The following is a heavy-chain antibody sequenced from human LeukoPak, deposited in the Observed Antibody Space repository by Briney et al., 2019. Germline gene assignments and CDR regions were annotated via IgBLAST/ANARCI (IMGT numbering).Heavy chain of an antibody. CDR2: IGDTGRAK. CDR3: AREAAWGNWYFDH. J-gene: IGHJ2*01. D-gene: IGHD3-16*01. CDR1: GFTFSRHG. Sequence: GGSLRLSCAASGFTFSRHGMHWVRQAPGKGLEWVAVIGDTGRAKYYADSVEGRFTASRDNFKNTLYLEVSSLRYDDTALYYCAREAAWGNWYFDHWGRGTLVTVSS. V-gene: IGHV3-33*08.